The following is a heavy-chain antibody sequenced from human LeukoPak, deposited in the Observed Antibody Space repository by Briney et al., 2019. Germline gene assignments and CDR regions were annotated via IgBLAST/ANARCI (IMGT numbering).Heavy chain of an antibody. Sequence: SGTLSLTCTVSGGSISSYYWSWIRQPPGKGLEWIGYIYYSGSTNYNPSLKSRVTMSVDTSKNQFSLKLSSVTAADTAVYYCARQGRNDDSSGDAFDIWGQGTMVTVSS. CDR1: GGSISSYY. CDR2: IYYSGST. V-gene: IGHV4-59*08. D-gene: IGHD3-22*01. J-gene: IGHJ3*02. CDR3: ARQGRNDDSSGDAFDI.